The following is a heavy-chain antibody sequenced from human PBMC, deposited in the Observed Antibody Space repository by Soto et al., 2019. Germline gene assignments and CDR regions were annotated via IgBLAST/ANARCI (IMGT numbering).Heavy chain of an antibody. CDR1: GYSFTSYW. V-gene: IGHV5-51*01. CDR2: IYPGDSDT. Sequence: PGESLKISCQGSGYSFTSYWIGWVRQMPGKGLEWMGIIYPGDSDTRYSPSFQGQVTISADKSISTAYLQWSSLKASDTALSYCARHSYYGSGSLDVWGQGTTVTVSS. CDR3: ARHSYYGSGSLDV. D-gene: IGHD3-10*01. J-gene: IGHJ6*02.